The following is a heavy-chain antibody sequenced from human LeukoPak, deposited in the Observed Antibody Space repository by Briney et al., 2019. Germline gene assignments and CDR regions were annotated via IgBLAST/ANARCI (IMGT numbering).Heavy chain of an antibody. D-gene: IGHD1-26*01. CDR2: ISGDGGST. CDR3: AKDISWGATAAFDY. CDR1: GVTFDDYA. J-gene: IGHJ4*02. Sequence: GGSLRLSCAASGVTFDDYAMHWGRQAPGKGGGWGCLISGDGGSTYYADSLKGRFTISRNNSKNSLYLQMNSLRTEDTALYYCAKDISWGATAAFDYWGQGTLVTVSS. V-gene: IGHV3-43*02.